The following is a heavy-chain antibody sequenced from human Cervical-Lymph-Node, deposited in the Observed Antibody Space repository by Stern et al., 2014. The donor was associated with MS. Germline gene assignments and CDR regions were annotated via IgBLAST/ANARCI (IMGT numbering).Heavy chain of an antibody. CDR2: IIPVLSTT. D-gene: IGHD3-10*01. CDR3: ARRGSARRGSGWLDP. V-gene: IGHV1-69*01. CDR1: GGTSSRHA. Sequence: VQLVQSGAEVMEPGSSVKVSCTASGGTSSRHAISWVRQAPGQGLEWMGGIIPVLSTTDYAQEFHARVTITADDSTSTTFLELSGLTSNDTALYYCARRGSARRGSGWLDPWGQGTLVIVSS. J-gene: IGHJ5*02.